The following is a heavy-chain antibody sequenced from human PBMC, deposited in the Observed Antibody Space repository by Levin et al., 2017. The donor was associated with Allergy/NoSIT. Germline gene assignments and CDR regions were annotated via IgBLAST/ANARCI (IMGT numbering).Heavy chain of an antibody. CDR1: GGSISRSSYY. V-gene: IGHV4-39*01. CDR3: ARMGPTVTTRVYFDY. J-gene: IGHJ4*02. D-gene: IGHD4-17*01. Sequence: ESLKISCTVSGGSISRSSYYWGWIRQPPGKGLEWIGSINHSGSTYYNPSLKTRVTISVDTSVDTSKNQFSLKLSSVTAADTAVYYCARMGPTVTTRVYFDYWGQGTLVTVSS. CDR2: INHSGST.